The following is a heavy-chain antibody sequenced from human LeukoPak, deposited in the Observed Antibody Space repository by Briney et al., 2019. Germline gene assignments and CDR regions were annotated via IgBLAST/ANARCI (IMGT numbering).Heavy chain of an antibody. CDR3: AKRGDYGGSHFDS. CDR2: ISGSGGST. D-gene: IGHD4-23*01. Sequence: GGSLRLSCAASGFTFSSYAMSWVRQAPGKGLEWVSAISGSGGSTYYADSVKGRFTISRDNSKNTLYLQMNSLRAEDTAVHYCAKRGDYGGSHFDSWGQGTLVTVSS. V-gene: IGHV3-23*01. CDR1: GFTFSSYA. J-gene: IGHJ4*02.